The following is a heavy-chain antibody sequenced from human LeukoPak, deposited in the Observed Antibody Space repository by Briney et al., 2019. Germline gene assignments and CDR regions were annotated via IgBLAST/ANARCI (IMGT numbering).Heavy chain of an antibody. CDR1: GFTFTSSA. V-gene: IGHV1-58*02. D-gene: IGHD3-22*01. J-gene: IGHJ4*02. CDR3: ARDRSGSAVTTYHFDY. CDR2: IVVGSGNT. Sequence: SVKVSCKASGFTFTSSAMQWVRQARGQRLEWIGWIVVGSGNTNYAQKFQGRVTMTRDTSTSTVYMELSSLRSEDTAVYYCARDRSGSAVTTYHFDYWGQGTLVTVSS.